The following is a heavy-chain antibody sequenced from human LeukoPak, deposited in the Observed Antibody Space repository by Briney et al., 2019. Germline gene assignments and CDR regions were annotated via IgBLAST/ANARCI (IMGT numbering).Heavy chain of an antibody. CDR2: INHSGST. D-gene: IGHD4-17*01. Sequence: SSETLSLTCAVYGGSFSGYYWSWIRQPPGKGLEWIGEINHSGSTNYNPSLKSRVTISVDTSKNQFSLKLSSVTAADTAVYYCARGATVTTSHYYYYYMDVWGKGTTVTVSS. CDR3: ARGATVTTSHYYYYYMDV. V-gene: IGHV4-34*01. J-gene: IGHJ6*03. CDR1: GGSFSGYY.